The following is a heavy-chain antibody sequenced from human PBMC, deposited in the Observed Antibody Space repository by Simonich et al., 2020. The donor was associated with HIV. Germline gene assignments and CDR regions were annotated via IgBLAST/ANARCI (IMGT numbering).Heavy chain of an antibody. V-gene: IGHV3-20*04. Sequence: EVQLVESGGGVVRPGGSLRLSCAASGFTFDDYGMSWVRQGPGKGLELGSGINWNGGSTGYADSVKGRFTISRDNSKNTLYLQMNSLRAEDTAVYYCAKGHSGSYYYYGMDVWGQGTTVTVSS. D-gene: IGHD2-15*01. CDR2: INWNGGST. CDR3: AKGHSGSYYYYGMDV. J-gene: IGHJ6*02. CDR1: GFTFDDYG.